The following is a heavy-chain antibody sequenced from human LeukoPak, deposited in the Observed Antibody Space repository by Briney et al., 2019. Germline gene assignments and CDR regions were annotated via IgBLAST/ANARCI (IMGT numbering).Heavy chain of an antibody. CDR3: ARAPLTTYYYDSSGYH. Sequence: PGGSLRLSCAASGFTFSSFAMHWVRQAPGKELEWVAVISYDGSNKYYADSVKGRFTISRDNSKNTLYLQMNSLRAEDTAVYYCARAPLTTYYYDSSGYHWGQGTLVTVSS. CDR1: GFTFSSFA. CDR2: ISYDGSNK. J-gene: IGHJ5*02. V-gene: IGHV3-30-3*01. D-gene: IGHD3-22*01.